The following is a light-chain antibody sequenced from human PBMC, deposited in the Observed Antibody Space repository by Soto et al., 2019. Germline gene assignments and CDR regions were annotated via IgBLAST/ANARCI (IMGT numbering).Light chain of an antibody. J-gene: IGKJ4*01. CDR1: QSVSSY. CDR3: QQRSNWLPVT. V-gene: IGKV3-11*01. CDR2: DAS. Sequence: EIVLTQSPATLSLSPGERATLSCRASQSVSSYLAWYQQKPGQAPRLLIYDASNRATGIPARFSGSGSGTDSTLTISSLEPEDFAIYYCQQRSNWLPVTFGGGTKVEI.